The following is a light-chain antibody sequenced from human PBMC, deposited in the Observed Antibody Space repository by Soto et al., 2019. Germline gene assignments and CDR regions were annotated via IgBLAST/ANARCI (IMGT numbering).Light chain of an antibody. CDR1: QSVSSSY. CDR2: AAS. V-gene: IGKV3-20*01. J-gene: IGKJ5*01. CDR3: QQYGSSPYT. Sequence: SPGTLSLSPGERATLSCRASQSVSSSYLAWYQQKSGQAPSLLIYAASTRAAGVPDRFSGSGSGTDFTLTISRLEPEDFAVYYCQQYGSSPYTFGQGTGLVIK.